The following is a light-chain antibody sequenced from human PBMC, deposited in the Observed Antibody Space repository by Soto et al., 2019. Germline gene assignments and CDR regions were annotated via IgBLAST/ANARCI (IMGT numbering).Light chain of an antibody. CDR3: QQSYSTPVT. J-gene: IGKJ1*01. V-gene: IGKV1-39*01. Sequence: DIQMTQSPSSLSASVGYRVTITCRASQSISSYLNWYQQKPGKAPKLLIYAASSLQSGVPSRFSGSGSGTDFTLTISSLQPEDFETYYCQQSYSTPVTFGQGTKVDIK. CDR1: QSISSY. CDR2: AAS.